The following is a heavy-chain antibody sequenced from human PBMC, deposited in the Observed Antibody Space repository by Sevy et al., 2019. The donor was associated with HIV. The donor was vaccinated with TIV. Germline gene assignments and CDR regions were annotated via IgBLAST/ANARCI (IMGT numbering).Heavy chain of an antibody. CDR1: GFTFSSYA. V-gene: IGHV3-64D*06. CDR3: VKPPYDFWSGYYNTAYFDY. D-gene: IGHD3-3*01. J-gene: IGHJ4*02. Sequence: GGSLRLSCSASGFTFSSYAMHWVRQAPGKGLEYVSAISSNGGSTYYADSVKGRFTISRDNSKNTLYLQMSSLGAEDTAVYYCVKPPYDFWSGYYNTAYFDYWGQGTLVTVSS. CDR2: ISSNGGST.